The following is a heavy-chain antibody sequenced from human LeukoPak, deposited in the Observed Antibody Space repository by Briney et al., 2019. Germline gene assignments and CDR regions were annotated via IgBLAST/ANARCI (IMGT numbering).Heavy chain of an antibody. V-gene: IGHV1-69*13. D-gene: IGHD5-18*01. CDR3: ARSDVDTAMGPLNGMDV. CDR1: GGTFSSYA. J-gene: IGHJ6*02. Sequence: SVKVSCKASGGTFSSYAISWVRQAPGHGLEWMGGIIPILGTANYAQKFQGRVMITADESTSTVYMELSSLGSEDTAVYYCARSDVDTAMGPLNGMDVWGQGTTVTVSS. CDR2: IIPILGTA.